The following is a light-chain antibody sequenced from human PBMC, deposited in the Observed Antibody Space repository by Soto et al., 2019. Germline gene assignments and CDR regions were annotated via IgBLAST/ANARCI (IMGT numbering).Light chain of an antibody. CDR3: VQATQFPRT. Sequence: DIVMTQTPISSTVTLGQPASISCRSSQSLVHSDGNTYLSWLQQRPGQPPIIISYKNSNRFSGIPARFSATRATTDCTLKSSSVKANDVRVYYCVQATQFPRTFGQGIKVE. CDR1: QSLVHSDGNTY. J-gene: IGKJ1*01. V-gene: IGKV2-24*01. CDR2: KNS.